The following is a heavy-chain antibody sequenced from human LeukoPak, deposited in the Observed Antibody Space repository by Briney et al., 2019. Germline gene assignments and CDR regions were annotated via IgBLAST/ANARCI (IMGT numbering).Heavy chain of an antibody. D-gene: IGHD3-3*01. CDR3: AKGYEFWSGYYLVY. CDR1: GFTFSSYA. V-gene: IGHV3-23*01. CDR2: ISGSGGST. Sequence: PGGSLRLSCPAPGFTFSSYAMSWVRQAPGKGLEWVSAISGSGGSTSYAASVKGRFTISRDNSKNTLYLQMNSLRTEDTAVYYCAKGYEFWSGYYLVYWGQGTLVTVSS. J-gene: IGHJ4*02.